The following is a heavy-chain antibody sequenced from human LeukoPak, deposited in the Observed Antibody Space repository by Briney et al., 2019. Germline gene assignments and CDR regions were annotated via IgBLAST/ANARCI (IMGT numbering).Heavy chain of an antibody. CDR3: AELGITMIGGV. D-gene: IGHD3-10*02. Sequence: GGSLRLSCAASGFSFADYTMNWVRQAPGKGLEWVSFISSSGSTIYYADSVKGRFTISRDNAKNSLYLQMNSLRAEDTAVYYCAELGITMIGGVWGKGTTVTISS. V-gene: IGHV3-48*03. J-gene: IGHJ6*04. CDR1: GFSFADYT. CDR2: ISSSGSTI.